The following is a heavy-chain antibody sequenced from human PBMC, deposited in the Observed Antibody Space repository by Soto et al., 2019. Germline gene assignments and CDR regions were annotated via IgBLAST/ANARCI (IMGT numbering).Heavy chain of an antibody. Sequence: QVQLQESGPGLVKPSQTLSLTCTVSGGSISSGGYYWSWIRQHPGKGLEWIGYIYYSGSTYYNPSLKSRVTISVDTSKNQFSLKLSSVTAADTAVYYCARAARGYCSSTSCTNWFDPWGQGTLVTVSS. CDR2: IYYSGST. CDR1: GGSISSGGYY. J-gene: IGHJ5*02. D-gene: IGHD2-2*01. CDR3: ARAARGYCSSTSCTNWFDP. V-gene: IGHV4-31*03.